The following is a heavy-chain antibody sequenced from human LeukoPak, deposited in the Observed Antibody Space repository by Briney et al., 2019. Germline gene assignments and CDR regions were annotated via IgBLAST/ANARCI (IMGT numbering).Heavy chain of an antibody. V-gene: IGHV5-51*01. CDR1: GYTFTTYW. CDR2: IYPGDSDT. J-gene: IGHJ4*02. D-gene: IGHD1-26*01. CDR3: AIYSDTYYFDF. Sequence: GESLKISCKGSGYTFTTYWIGWVRQMPGKGLEWMGIIYPGDSDTRYSPSFQGQVTISADKSISTAHLQWSSLRASDTAMYYCAIYSDTYYFDFWGQGTLVTVSS.